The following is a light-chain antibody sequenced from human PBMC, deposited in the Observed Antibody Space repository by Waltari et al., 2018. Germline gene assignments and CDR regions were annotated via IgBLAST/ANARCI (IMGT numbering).Light chain of an antibody. Sequence: VLTQSPGTLSLSPGETATLSCRASQSIGRYLVWYQQKSGQAPRRLIYGASTRATGIPDRFSGSGSGTDFSLTISRLEAEDFAVYYCQNHERLPATFGQGTKVEIK. CDR2: GAS. CDR1: QSIGRY. CDR3: QNHERLPAT. J-gene: IGKJ1*01. V-gene: IGKV3-20*01.